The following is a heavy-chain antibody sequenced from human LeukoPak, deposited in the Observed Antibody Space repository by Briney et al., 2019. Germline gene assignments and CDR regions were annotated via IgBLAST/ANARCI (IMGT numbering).Heavy chain of an antibody. D-gene: IGHD6-19*01. CDR3: ARVGMNSSGWYGFDY. J-gene: IGHJ4*02. CDR2: IWYDGSNK. V-gene: IGHV3-33*01. Sequence: GRSLRLSCAASGYTFSSYGMHWVPQAPGQGLEWVAVIWYDGSNKYYADSVKGRFTISRDNFKNTLYLQMNSLRGEDTAVYYCARVGMNSSGWYGFDYWGQGTLVTVSS. CDR1: GYTFSSYG.